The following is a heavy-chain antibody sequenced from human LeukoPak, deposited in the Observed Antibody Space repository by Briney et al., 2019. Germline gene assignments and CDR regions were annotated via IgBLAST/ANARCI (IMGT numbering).Heavy chain of an antibody. CDR3: ARDSYYYGMDV. J-gene: IGHJ6*02. Sequence: GGSLRLSCAASGFTFSSYGMHWVRQAPGKGLEWVAVIWYDGSNKYYADSVKGRFTISRDNSKDTLYLQMNSLRAEDTAVYYCARDSYYYGMDVWGQGTTVTVSS. V-gene: IGHV3-33*01. CDR1: GFTFSSYG. CDR2: IWYDGSNK.